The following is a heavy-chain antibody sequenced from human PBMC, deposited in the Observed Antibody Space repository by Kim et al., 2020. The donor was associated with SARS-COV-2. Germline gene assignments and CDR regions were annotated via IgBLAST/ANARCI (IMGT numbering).Heavy chain of an antibody. CDR1: GFTFDDYA. Sequence: GGSLRLSCAASGFTFDDYAMHWVRQAPGKGLEWVSGISWNSGSIGYADSVKGRFTISRDNAKNSLYLQMNSLRAEDTALYYCAKDGGYCSGGSCYSYYYYYMDVWGKGTTVTVSS. CDR2: ISWNSGSI. J-gene: IGHJ6*03. D-gene: IGHD2-15*01. V-gene: IGHV3-9*01. CDR3: AKDGGYCSGGSCYSYYYYYMDV.